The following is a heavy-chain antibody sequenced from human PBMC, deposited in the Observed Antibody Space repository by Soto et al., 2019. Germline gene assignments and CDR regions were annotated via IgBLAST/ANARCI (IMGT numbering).Heavy chain of an antibody. V-gene: IGHV3-23*01. D-gene: IGHD2-2*01. CDR2: ISGSGGST. Sequence: GGSLRLSCAASGFTFSSYAMSWVRQAPGKGLEWVSAISGSGGSTYYADSVKGRFTISRDNSKNTLYLQMNSLRAEDTAVYYCAKCQSSTRCTGTGWDHPGFPYYYGTEAWGKGKTVNVSP. CDR1: GFTFSSYA. J-gene: IGHJ6*04. CDR3: AKCQSSTRCTGTGWDHPGFPYYYGTEA.